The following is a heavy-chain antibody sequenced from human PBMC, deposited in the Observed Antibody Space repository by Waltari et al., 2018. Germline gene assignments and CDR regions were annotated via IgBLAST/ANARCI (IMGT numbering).Heavy chain of an antibody. J-gene: IGHJ4*02. CDR2: MNPNSGNT. V-gene: IGHV1-8*03. D-gene: IGHD3-22*01. Sequence: QVQLVQSGAEVKKPRASVKVSCKASGYTFTSYDINWVRQATGQGLEWMGWMNPNSGNTGYAQKFQGRVTITRNTSISTAYMELSSLRSEDTAVYYWAQGNYYDSSQFDYWGQGTLVTVSS. CDR3: AQGNYYDSSQFDY. CDR1: GYTFTSYD.